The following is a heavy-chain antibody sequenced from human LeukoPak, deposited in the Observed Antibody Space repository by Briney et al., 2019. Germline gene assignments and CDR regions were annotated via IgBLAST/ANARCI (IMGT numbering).Heavy chain of an antibody. CDR3: ARTYYYEYYFDY. D-gene: IGHD3-22*01. V-gene: IGHV4-39*01. J-gene: IGHJ4*02. CDR1: GGSISSSSYY. Sequence: SETLSLTCTVSGGSISSSSYYWGWIRQPPGKGLEWIGSIYYSGSTYYNPSLKSRVTISVDTSKNQFSLKLSSVTAADTAVYYCARTYYYEYYFDYWGQGTLVTVSS. CDR2: IYYSGST.